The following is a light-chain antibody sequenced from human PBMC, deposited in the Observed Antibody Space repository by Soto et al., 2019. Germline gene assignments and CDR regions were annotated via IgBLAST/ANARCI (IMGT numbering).Light chain of an antibody. CDR2: ATS. CDR1: QSIRSD. CDR3: QQSFSTPPYT. J-gene: IGKJ2*01. V-gene: IGKV1-39*01. Sequence: DIQMTQSPSSLSASVGDRVTITCRASQSIRSDLNWYQHKPGKAPKLLIYATSTLESGVPSRFSGSGSGTDFTRTISSLQPEDFATYYCQQSFSTPPYTFGQGTKLEIK.